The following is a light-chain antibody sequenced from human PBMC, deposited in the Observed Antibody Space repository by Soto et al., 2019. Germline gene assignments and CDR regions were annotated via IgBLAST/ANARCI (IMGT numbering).Light chain of an antibody. CDR2: GAS. CDR1: QGIINY. V-gene: IGKV1-9*01. J-gene: IGKJ3*01. Sequence: IQLTQSPSSLSASVGDRVTITCRASQGIINYLAWYQQKPGKAPKLLIYGASTLQSGVTSMFGGSGSRTDFTLTVSSLQPEDFATYYCQQLFISPPTFGPGTKVDIK. CDR3: QQLFISPPT.